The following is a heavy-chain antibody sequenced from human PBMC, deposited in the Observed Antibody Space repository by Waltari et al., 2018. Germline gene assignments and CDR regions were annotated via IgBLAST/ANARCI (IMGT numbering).Heavy chain of an antibody. V-gene: IGHV3-30*04. Sequence: QVQLVESGGGVVQPGRSLRLSCAASGFTFSSYAMHWVRQAPGKGLEWVAVISYDGSNKNCEDSVRGRFTNPRDNAKNTLYLQMNSLRAEDTAVYYCAREGTGPARYYYGMDVWGQGTTVTVSS. CDR1: GFTFSSYA. CDR3: AREGTGPARYYYGMDV. J-gene: IGHJ6*02. D-gene: IGHD6-6*01. CDR2: ISYDGSNK.